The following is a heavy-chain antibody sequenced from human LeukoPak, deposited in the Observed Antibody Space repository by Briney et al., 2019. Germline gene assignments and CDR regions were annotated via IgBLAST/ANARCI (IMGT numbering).Heavy chain of an antibody. CDR2: INPSGGTT. Sequence: GASVKVSCKASGYTFTRYYIHWVRQAPGQGLEWMGIINPSGGTTSYAQKFQGRVTMTRDTSTSTVYMELSSLRSEDTAFYYCARGLSAVTYGMDVWGQGTTVTVSS. CDR1: GYTFTRYY. D-gene: IGHD4-17*01. V-gene: IGHV1-46*01. CDR3: ARGLSAVTYGMDV. J-gene: IGHJ6*02.